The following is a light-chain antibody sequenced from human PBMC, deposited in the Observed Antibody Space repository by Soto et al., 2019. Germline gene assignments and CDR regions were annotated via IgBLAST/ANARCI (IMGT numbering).Light chain of an antibody. CDR2: AAS. Sequence: DIQLTQSPSFLSASVGDRVSISFPASQGISSYLAWYQQKPGKAPKLLIYAASTLQSGVPSRFSGSGSGTEFTLTISSLQPEDFATYYCQQLNSYPLTFGGGTKVDIK. CDR1: QGISSY. J-gene: IGKJ4*01. V-gene: IGKV1-9*01. CDR3: QQLNSYPLT.